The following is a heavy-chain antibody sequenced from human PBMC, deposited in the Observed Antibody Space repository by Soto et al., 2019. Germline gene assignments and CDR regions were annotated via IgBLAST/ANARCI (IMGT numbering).Heavy chain of an antibody. CDR2: ISYDGSNK. Sequence: QVQLVESGGGVVQPGRSLRLSCAASGFTFSSYGMHSVRQAPGKGLEWVAVISYDGSNKYYADSVKGRFTISSDNSKNTLYLQMNSLRAEATAVYYCAKDRDSSTLGYWGQGTLVTVSS. V-gene: IGHV3-30*18. D-gene: IGHD6-13*01. CDR1: GFTFSSYG. J-gene: IGHJ4*02. CDR3: AKDRDSSTLGY.